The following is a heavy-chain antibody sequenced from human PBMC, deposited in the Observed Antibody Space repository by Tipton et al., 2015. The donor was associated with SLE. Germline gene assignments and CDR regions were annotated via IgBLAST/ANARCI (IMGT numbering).Heavy chain of an antibody. Sequence: SLRLSCAASGFTFSSYWMNWVRQAPGKGLEWVSYISSAGNAIYYADSVRGRFTISRDNARNSVFLQMSSLRGEDTALYYCARGPALDATGYYMDVWGNGSAVAVSS. J-gene: IGHJ6*03. CDR2: ISSAGNAI. CDR1: GFTFSSYW. D-gene: IGHD3-9*01. CDR3: ARGPALDATGYYMDV. V-gene: IGHV3-48*03.